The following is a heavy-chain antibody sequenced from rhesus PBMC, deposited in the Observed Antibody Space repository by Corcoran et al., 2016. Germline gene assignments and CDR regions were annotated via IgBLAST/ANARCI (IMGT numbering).Heavy chain of an antibody. CDR2: TYYRTKWYN. D-gene: IGHD1-1-1*01. V-gene: IGHV6-1*01. CDR3: ARERLAGTKYGLDS. CDR1: GDSVSSNSAT. Sequence: QVQLQESGPGLVKPSQTLSLTCAISGDSVSSNSATWNWLRQSPSRGLEWLGRTYYRTKWYNDSAQSGQNRISINPDTSKNQFSLQLNSGTPEDMAVYYCARERLAGTKYGLDSWGQGVVVTVSS. J-gene: IGHJ6*01.